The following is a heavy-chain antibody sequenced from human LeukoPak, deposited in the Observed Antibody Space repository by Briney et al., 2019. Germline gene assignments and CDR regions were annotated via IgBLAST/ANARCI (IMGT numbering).Heavy chain of an antibody. V-gene: IGHV1-2*02. CDR1: GYTFTGYY. CDR3: ARGRVVPAAKNWFDP. CDR2: INPNSGGT. D-gene: IGHD2-2*01. J-gene: IGHJ5*02. Sequence: ASVKVSCKASGYTFTGYYMHWVRQAPGQGLEWMGWINPNSGGTNYAQKFQGRVTMTRDTSISTAYMGLSRLRSDDTAVYYCARGRVVPAAKNWFDPWGQGTLVTVSS.